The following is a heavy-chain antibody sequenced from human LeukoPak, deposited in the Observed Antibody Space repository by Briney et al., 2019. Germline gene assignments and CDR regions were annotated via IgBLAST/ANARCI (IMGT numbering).Heavy chain of an antibody. CDR2: IYYSGSS. V-gene: IGHV4-59*08. Sequence: PSETLSLTCTVSSGSISTYYWSWIRQPPGKGLEWIGYIYYSGSSNYNPSLKSRVTISVDTSKNQFSLKVSSVTAADTAVYYCARLGYGLKPGAFDIWGQGTMVTVSS. J-gene: IGHJ3*02. CDR1: SGSISTYY. CDR3: ARLGYGLKPGAFDI. D-gene: IGHD2-15*01.